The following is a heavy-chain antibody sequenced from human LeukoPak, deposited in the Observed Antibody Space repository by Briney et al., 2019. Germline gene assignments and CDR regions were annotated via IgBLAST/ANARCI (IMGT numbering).Heavy chain of an antibody. CDR3: AKGGSSYSEMDY. V-gene: IGHV3-48*01. D-gene: IGHD4-11*01. CDR1: GFTFSSYT. J-gene: IGHJ4*02. Sequence: GGSLRLSCAASGFTFSSYTINWVRQAPGKGLEWVSYISGSSSTIEFADSVKGRFTISRDNAKNSLYLQMKRLRADDTAVYYCAKGGSSYSEMDYWGQGTLVTVSS. CDR2: ISGSSSTI.